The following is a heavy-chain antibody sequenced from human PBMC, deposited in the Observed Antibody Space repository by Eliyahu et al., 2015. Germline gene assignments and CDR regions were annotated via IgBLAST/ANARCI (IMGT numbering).Heavy chain of an antibody. Sequence: EVQLVESGGVVVQPGGSLRLSCAASGFPFXXYTXHWVRQAPGKGLEWVSLISWDGGSTYYADSVKGRFTISRDNSKNSLYLQMNSLRTEDTALYYCAKDQYSYGSPYGMDVWGQGTTVTVSS. CDR3: AKDQYSYGSPYGMDV. J-gene: IGHJ6*02. D-gene: IGHD5-18*01. V-gene: IGHV3-43*01. CDR2: ISWDGGST. CDR1: GFPFXXYT.